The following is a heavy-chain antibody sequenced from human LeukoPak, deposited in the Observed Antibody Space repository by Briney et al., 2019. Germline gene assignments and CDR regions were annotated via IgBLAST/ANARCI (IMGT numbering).Heavy chain of an antibody. CDR1: GFTFSSYA. V-gene: IGHV3-23*01. CDR3: AKVYYGGYYDSSGYY. Sequence: GGSLRLSCAASGFTFSSYAMSWVRQAPGKGLEWVSAISGSGGSTYYADSVKGRFTISRDNSKNTLYLQMTSLRAEDTAVYYCAKVYYGGYYDSSGYYWGQGTLVTVSS. CDR2: ISGSGGST. J-gene: IGHJ4*02. D-gene: IGHD3-22*01.